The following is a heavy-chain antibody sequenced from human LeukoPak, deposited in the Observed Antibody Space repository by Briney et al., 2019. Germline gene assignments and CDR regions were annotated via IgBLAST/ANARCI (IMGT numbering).Heavy chain of an antibody. V-gene: IGHV1-2*02. CDR1: GYTFTGYY. CDR2: INPNSGGT. D-gene: IGHD6-13*01. J-gene: IGHJ5*02. Sequence: ASVKVSCKASGYTFTGYYMHWVRKAPGQGLEWMGWINPNSGGTNYAQKFQGRVTMTRDTSISTAYMELSRLRSDDTALYYFARDGLIASAGTNWFDPWGQGTLVTVSS. CDR3: ARDGLIASAGTNWFDP.